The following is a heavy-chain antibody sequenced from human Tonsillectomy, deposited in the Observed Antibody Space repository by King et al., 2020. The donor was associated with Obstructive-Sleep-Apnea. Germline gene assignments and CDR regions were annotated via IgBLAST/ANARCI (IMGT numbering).Heavy chain of an antibody. Sequence: EVQLVQSGGGLVKPGGSLRLSCAASGFTFSSYTINWVRQAPGKGLEWVSSLTSSSRHTYYADSVKGRFTISRDNAMSSLFLQMNSLRVEDTAVYYCARELPCSGVSCYPSANAFDMWGQGTKVTVSS. D-gene: IGHD2-15*01. J-gene: IGHJ3*02. CDR1: GFTFSSYT. V-gene: IGHV3-21*04. CDR2: LTSSSRHT. CDR3: ARELPCSGVSCYPSANAFDM.